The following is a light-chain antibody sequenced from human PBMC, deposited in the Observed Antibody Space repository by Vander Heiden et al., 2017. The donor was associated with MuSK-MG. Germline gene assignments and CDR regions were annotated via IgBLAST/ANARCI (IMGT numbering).Light chain of an antibody. CDR1: QSISTY. CDR2: AAS. Sequence: DIQMTQSPSSLSASVGDRVTITCRASQSISTYLNWYQQKPGKAPKLLIYAASSLQSGVPSRFSGSGYGTDFTLTISSRQPEDFASYYCQQNDSNLTWTFGQGTKVXIK. CDR3: QQNDSNLTWT. J-gene: IGKJ1*01. V-gene: IGKV1-39*01.